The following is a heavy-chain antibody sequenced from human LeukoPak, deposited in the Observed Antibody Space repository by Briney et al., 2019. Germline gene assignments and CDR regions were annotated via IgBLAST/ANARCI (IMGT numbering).Heavy chain of an antibody. CDR1: GFTVSSNY. Sequence: KSGGSLRLSCAASGFTVSSNYMSWVRQAPGKGLEWLGEINHSGSTNYNPSLKSRVTISVDTSKNQFSLKLSSVTAADTAVYYCARGPRRSSGWFPLYYMDVWGKGTTVTVSS. J-gene: IGHJ6*03. CDR3: ARGPRRSSGWFPLYYMDV. D-gene: IGHD6-19*01. V-gene: IGHV4-34*01. CDR2: INHSGST.